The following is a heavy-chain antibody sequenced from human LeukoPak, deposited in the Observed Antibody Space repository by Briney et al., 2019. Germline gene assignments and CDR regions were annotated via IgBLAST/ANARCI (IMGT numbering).Heavy chain of an antibody. CDR2: INHSGST. Sequence: NPSETLSLTCAVYGGSFSVYYWSWIRQPPGKGLEWIGEINHSGSTNYNPSLKSRVTISVDTSKNQFSLKLSSVTAADTAVYYCARAIYYDSSGYYYYFDYWGQGTLVTVSS. D-gene: IGHD3-22*01. CDR3: ARAIYYDSSGYYYYFDY. CDR1: GGSFSVYY. J-gene: IGHJ4*02. V-gene: IGHV4-34*01.